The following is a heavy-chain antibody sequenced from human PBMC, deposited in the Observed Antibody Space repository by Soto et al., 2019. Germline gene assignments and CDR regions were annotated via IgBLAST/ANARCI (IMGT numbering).Heavy chain of an antibody. CDR3: ARAHLGELLRYYYYYGMDV. V-gene: IGHV3-21*01. J-gene: IGHJ6*02. D-gene: IGHD1-26*01. CDR2: ISSSSSYI. Sequence: GGSLRLSCAASGFTFSSYSMNWVRQAPGKGLEWVSSISSSSSYIYYADSVKGRFTISRDNAKNTLYLQMNSLRAEDTAVYYCARAHLGELLRYYYYYGMDVWGQGTTVTVSS. CDR1: GFTFSSYS.